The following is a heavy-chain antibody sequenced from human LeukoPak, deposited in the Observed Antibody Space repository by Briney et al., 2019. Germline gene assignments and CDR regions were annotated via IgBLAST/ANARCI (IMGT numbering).Heavy chain of an antibody. J-gene: IGHJ4*02. CDR1: GYTFTGYY. Sequence: GASVKVSCKASGYTFTGYYMHWVRQAPGQGLEWMGWISAYNGNTNYAQKLQGRVTMTTDTSTSTAYMELRSLRSDDTAVYYCARAGPWAATNSGTEGYWGQGTLVTVSS. CDR2: ISAYNGNT. D-gene: IGHD4-23*01. V-gene: IGHV1-18*04. CDR3: ARAGPWAATNSGTEGY.